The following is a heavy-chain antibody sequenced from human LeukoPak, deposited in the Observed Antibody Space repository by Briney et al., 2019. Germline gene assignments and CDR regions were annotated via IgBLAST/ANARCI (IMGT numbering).Heavy chain of an antibody. CDR2: INPNSGGT. CDR3: ARVYYDYVWGSSPPVY. V-gene: IGHV1-2*02. D-gene: IGHD3-16*01. Sequence: ASVKVSCKASGYTFTGYYMHWVRQAPGQGLEWMGWINPNSGGTNYAQEFQGRVTMTRDTSISTAYMELSRLRSDDTAVYYCARVYYDYVWGSSPPVYWGQGTLVTVSS. CDR1: GYTFTGYY. J-gene: IGHJ4*02.